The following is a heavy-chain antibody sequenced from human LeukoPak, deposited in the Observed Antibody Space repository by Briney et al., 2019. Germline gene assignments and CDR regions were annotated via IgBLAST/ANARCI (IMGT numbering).Heavy chain of an antibody. D-gene: IGHD3-22*01. CDR1: GYTFTNYG. V-gene: IGHV1-18*01. Sequence: ATVKVSCKASGYTFTNYGISWVRQAPGQGLEWMGWISIYSGNTNHEQKLQGRVTMTTDTSTTTAYLEVRSLRSDDTAVYYCARDPSVVVVITFDAFDIWGQGTMVTVSS. CDR2: ISIYSGNT. J-gene: IGHJ3*02. CDR3: ARDPSVVVVITFDAFDI.